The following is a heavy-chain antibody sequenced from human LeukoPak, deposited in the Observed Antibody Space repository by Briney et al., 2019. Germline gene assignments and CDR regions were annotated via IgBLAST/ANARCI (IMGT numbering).Heavy chain of an antibody. Sequence: GRSLRLSCAASGFTFSSYAMHCVRQAPGKGLEWLAVISYDESKKYYADSVKCRFPISRDKSENTLYLQMNSLRAEDTAVYYCAKSGGGYYDTSGSVWGQGTMVTVSP. V-gene: IGHV3-30*01. D-gene: IGHD3-22*01. CDR3: AKSGGGYYDTSGSV. CDR2: ISYDESKK. CDR1: GFTFSSYA. J-gene: IGHJ3*01.